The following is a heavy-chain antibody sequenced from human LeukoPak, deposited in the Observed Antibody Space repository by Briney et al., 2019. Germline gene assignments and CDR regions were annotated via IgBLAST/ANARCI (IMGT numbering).Heavy chain of an antibody. Sequence: ASVKVSCKASGYTFTSYDINWVRQATGQGLEWMGWMNPNSGNTGYAQKFQGRVTITRNTSISTAYMELSSLRSEDTAVYYCARGPGTAMGFDYWGQGTLVTVSS. V-gene: IGHV1-8*03. D-gene: IGHD5-18*01. CDR1: GYTFTSYD. CDR2: MNPNSGNT. CDR3: ARGPGTAMGFDY. J-gene: IGHJ4*02.